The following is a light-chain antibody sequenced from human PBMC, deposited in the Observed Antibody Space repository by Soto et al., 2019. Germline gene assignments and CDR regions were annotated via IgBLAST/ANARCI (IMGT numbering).Light chain of an antibody. CDR1: SSDVGSYNL. CDR2: EGS. J-gene: IGLJ1*01. CDR3: CSYAGSNNIV. Sequence: QSVLTQPASVSGSPGQSITISCTGTSSDVGSYNLVSWYQQHPGKAPKLMIYEGSKRPSGVSNRFSGSKSGNTASLTISGLQAEDEADYYCCSYAGSNNIVFGTGTKLTVL. V-gene: IGLV2-23*01.